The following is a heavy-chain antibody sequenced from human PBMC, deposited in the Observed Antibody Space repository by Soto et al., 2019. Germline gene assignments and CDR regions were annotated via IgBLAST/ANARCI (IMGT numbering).Heavy chain of an antibody. D-gene: IGHD1-26*01. V-gene: IGHV4-31*03. Sequence: QVQLQETGPGLVKPSQTLSLTCTVSGGSISSGGYYWSWIRQHPGKGLEWIGYIYYSSSTYYNPTIKSRVTISVDTSKNRSSLKLSSVTAADTAVYYCASSQRSGPDYWGQGTLVPVFS. CDR3: ASSQRSGPDY. CDR1: GGSISSGGYY. CDR2: IYYSSST. J-gene: IGHJ4*02.